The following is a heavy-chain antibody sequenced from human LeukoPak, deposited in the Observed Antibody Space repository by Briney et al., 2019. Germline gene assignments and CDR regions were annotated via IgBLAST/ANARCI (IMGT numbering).Heavy chain of an antibody. D-gene: IGHD5-18*01. CDR2: IKQDGSEK. Sequence: PGGSLRLSCAASGFTFSSYWMSWVRQAPGKGLEWVANIKQDGSEKYYVDSVKGRFTISRDNAKNSLYLQMNSLRAEDTAVYYCAIQGYSYGNPGNYWGQRTLVTVSS. CDR1: GFTFSSYW. J-gene: IGHJ4*02. V-gene: IGHV3-7*01. CDR3: AIQGYSYGNPGNY.